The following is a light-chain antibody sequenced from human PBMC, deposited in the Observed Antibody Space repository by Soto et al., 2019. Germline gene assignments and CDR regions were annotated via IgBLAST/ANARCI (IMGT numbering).Light chain of an antibody. CDR1: QDIRHF. J-gene: IGKJ2*01. CDR2: DAS. CDR3: QQYDNLYT. Sequence: DIQMTQSPSSLSASVGDRVTITCQASQDIRHFLNWYQQKPGKAPKLLINDASNLETGVPSRFSGSGSGTVFTFTISSLQPDDIATYYCQQYDNLYTFGQGTKLEIK. V-gene: IGKV1-33*01.